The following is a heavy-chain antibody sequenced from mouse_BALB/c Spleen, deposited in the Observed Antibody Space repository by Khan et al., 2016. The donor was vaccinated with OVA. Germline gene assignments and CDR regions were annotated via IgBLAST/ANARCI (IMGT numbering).Heavy chain of an antibody. CDR3: ARHQFPLSMDS. V-gene: IGHV2-6-2*01. CDR2: IWSDGRT. J-gene: IGHJ4*01. Sequence: QVQLKESGPDLVAPSQSLSITCTVSGISLTNYAIHWVRQPPGKGLEWLVVIWSDGRTTYNSALKSRLSISKDNSKSQVFLKINSLQTDDTAMYYCARHQFPLSMDSWGQGISVTVSS. CDR1: GISLTNYA.